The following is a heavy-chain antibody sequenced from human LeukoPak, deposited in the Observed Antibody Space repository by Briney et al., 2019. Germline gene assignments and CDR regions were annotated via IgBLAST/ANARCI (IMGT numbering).Heavy chain of an antibody. V-gene: IGHV3-23*01. CDR3: SPFLEWLLFDY. J-gene: IGHJ4*02. D-gene: IGHD3-3*01. CDR2: ISGSGGST. Sequence: QPGGSLRLSCAASGFTFSSYAMSSVRQAPGKGLEWVSAISGSGGSTYYADSVKGRFTISRDNSKNTLYLQMNSLRAEDTAVYYRSPFLEWLLFDYWGQGTLVTVSS. CDR1: GFTFSSYA.